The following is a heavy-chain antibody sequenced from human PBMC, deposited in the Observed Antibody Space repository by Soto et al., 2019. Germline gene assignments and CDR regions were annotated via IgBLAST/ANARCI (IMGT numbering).Heavy chain of an antibody. CDR1: GGSFSGYY. Sequence: PSETLSLTCAVYGGSFSGYYWSWIRQPPGKGLEWIGEINHSGSTNYNPSLKSRVTISVDTSKNQFSLKLSSVTAADTAVYYCARGPIRFLEWLLPYYYYYGMDVWGQGTTVTVSS. D-gene: IGHD3-3*01. V-gene: IGHV4-34*01. CDR2: INHSGST. CDR3: ARGPIRFLEWLLPYYYYYGMDV. J-gene: IGHJ6*02.